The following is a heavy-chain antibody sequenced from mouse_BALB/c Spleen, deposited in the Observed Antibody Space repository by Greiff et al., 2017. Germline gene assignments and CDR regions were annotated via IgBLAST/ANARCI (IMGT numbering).Heavy chain of an antibody. V-gene: IGHV2-9*02. CDR3: AREGGYRAWFAY. J-gene: IGHJ3*01. D-gene: IGHD2-2*01. CDR1: GFSLTSYG. CDR2: IWAGGST. Sequence: VQVVESGPGLVAPSQSLSITCTVSGFSLTSYGVHWVRQPPGKGLEWLGVIWAGGSTNYNSALMSRLSISKDNSKSQVFLKMNSLQTDDTAMYYCAREGGYRAWFAYWGQGTLVTVSA.